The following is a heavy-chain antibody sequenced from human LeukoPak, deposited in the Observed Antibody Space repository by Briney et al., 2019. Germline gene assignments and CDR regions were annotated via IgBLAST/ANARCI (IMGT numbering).Heavy chain of an antibody. J-gene: IGHJ4*02. D-gene: IGHD6-13*01. V-gene: IGHV3-23*01. CDR2: ISGTGGAT. CDR1: EFTFSTYA. Sequence: PGGSLRLSCAASEFTFSTYAMSWVRQAPGKGLEWVSSISGTGGATYYADSVKGRFTISRDNSKNTLYPQMNSLRAEDTAVYYCAQGARSSSFDFWGQRTLVTVSS. CDR3: AQGARSSSFDF.